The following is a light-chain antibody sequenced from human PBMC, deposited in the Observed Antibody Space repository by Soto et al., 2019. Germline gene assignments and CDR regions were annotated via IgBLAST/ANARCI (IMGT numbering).Light chain of an antibody. J-gene: IGKJ1*01. V-gene: IGKV3-11*01. Sequence: EIVLTQSPATLSLSPGERATLSCRASQSVSSYLAWYQQKPGQAPRLLIYDASNRATGIPARFSGSGSGTDCTLTISSLEPEDVAVYYCQQRSNWPWTLGQGTKVDIK. CDR2: DAS. CDR3: QQRSNWPWT. CDR1: QSVSSY.